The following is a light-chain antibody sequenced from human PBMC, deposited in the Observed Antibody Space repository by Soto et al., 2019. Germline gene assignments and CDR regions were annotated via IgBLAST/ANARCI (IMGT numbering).Light chain of an antibody. Sequence: AIRMTQSPSSFSASTGGRLTITCLASQGISSSLAWYQQRPGKAPKLLIYAASTLQSGVPSRFSGIGSGTDFSFTISSMQTEDIATYYCQQYENLPTITFGQGTRLEIK. CDR3: QQYENLPTIT. CDR2: AAS. J-gene: IGKJ5*01. CDR1: QGISSS. V-gene: IGKV1-8*01.